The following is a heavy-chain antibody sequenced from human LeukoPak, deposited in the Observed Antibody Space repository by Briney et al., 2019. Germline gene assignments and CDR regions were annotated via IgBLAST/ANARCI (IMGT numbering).Heavy chain of an antibody. V-gene: IGHV4-38-2*02. Sequence: SETLSLTCTVSGYSISSGYYWGWIRQPPGKGLEWIGSVFHSGSTYYNPSLKSRVTISVDTSKNPVSLKLSSVTAADTAVYYCARGVNYDYVWGSYPTSLFDYWGQGTLVTVSS. CDR2: VFHSGST. D-gene: IGHD3-16*01. CDR3: ARGVNYDYVWGSYPTSLFDY. CDR1: GYSISSGYY. J-gene: IGHJ4*02.